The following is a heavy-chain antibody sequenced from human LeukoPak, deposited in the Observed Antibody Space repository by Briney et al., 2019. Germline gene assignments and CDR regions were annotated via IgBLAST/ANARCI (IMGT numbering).Heavy chain of an antibody. V-gene: IGHV3-21*01. CDR1: GFTFSSYT. J-gene: IGHJ4*02. CDR3: ARDPAANSRSPGIW. Sequence: KPGGSLRLSCAVSGFTFSSYTISWVRQSPGKGLGWVSSISTSGVDIYYVDSVRGRFTISRDNAGKSLYLQLNSLSDEDTAVYYCARDPAANSRSPGIWWGQGTLVTVSS. D-gene: IGHD6-13*01. CDR2: ISTSGVDI.